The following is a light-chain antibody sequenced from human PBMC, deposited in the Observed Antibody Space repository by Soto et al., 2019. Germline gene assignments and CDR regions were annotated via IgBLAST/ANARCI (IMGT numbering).Light chain of an antibody. V-gene: IGKV1-33*01. J-gene: IGKJ4*01. CDR2: DAS. Sequence: DIQMTQSPSSLSASVGDRVTITCQASQDISNYLNWYKQKPGKAPKLLSHDASNLETGVPSRFSGSGSGTDFTFTISSLQPEGIATYYFQQYGNLPLTVGGGTKV. CDR3: QQYGNLPLT. CDR1: QDISNY.